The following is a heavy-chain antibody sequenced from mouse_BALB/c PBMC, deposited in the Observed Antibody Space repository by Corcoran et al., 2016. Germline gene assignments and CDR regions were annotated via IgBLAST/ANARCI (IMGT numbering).Heavy chain of an antibody. V-gene: IGHV8-12*01. J-gene: IGHJ2*01. D-gene: IGHD2-14*01. Sequence: QVTLKESGPGILQPSQTLSLTCSFSGFSLSTSGMGVSWIRQPSGKGLEWLAHIYWDDDKRYNPSLKSRLTISKDTSSNQVFLKITSVDTADTATYDCARGRYDNYFDYWGQGTTLTVSS. CDR1: GFSLSTSGMG. CDR3: ARGRYDNYFDY. CDR2: IYWDDDK.